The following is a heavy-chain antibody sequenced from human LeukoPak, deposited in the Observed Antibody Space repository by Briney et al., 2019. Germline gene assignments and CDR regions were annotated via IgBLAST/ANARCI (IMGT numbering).Heavy chain of an antibody. V-gene: IGHV3-30-3*01. J-gene: IGHJ4*02. CDR2: ISYDGSNK. CDR3: AKDQPTVTPFDY. Sequence: GGSLRLSCAASGFTFSSYAMHWVRQAPGKGLEWVAVISYDGSNKYYADSVKGRFTISRDNSKNTLYLQMNSLRAEDTAVYYCAKDQPTVTPFDYWGQGTLVTVSS. CDR1: GFTFSSYA. D-gene: IGHD4-17*01.